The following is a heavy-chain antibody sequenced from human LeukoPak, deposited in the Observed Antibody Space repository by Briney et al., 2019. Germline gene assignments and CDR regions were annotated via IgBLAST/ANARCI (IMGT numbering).Heavy chain of an antibody. Sequence: ASVKVSCKASGYTFTSYYMHWVRQAPGQGLEWMGIINPSGGSTSYAQKFQGRVTMTRDTSTSTVYMELSSLRSENTAVYYCASAGYDSSGYYTSYFDYWGQGTLVTVSS. D-gene: IGHD3-22*01. CDR1: GYTFTSYY. V-gene: IGHV1-46*01. CDR2: INPSGGST. J-gene: IGHJ4*02. CDR3: ASAGYDSSGYYTSYFDY.